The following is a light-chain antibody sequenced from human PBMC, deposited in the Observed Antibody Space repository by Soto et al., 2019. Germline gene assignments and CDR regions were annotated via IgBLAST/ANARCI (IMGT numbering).Light chain of an antibody. V-gene: IGKV3-11*01. CDR1: QSVSSN. J-gene: IGKJ5*01. CDR3: QQRENWPIT. Sequence: EIVLTQSPATLSVSPGERATLSCRASQSVSSNLAWYQQKPGQAPRLLIYDASSRATGIPARFSGSGSGTDFILTISSLEPEDFAVYYCQQRENWPITFGHGTRLEIK. CDR2: DAS.